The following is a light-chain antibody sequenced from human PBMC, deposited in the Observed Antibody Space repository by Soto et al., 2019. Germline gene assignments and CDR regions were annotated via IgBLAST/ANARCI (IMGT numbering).Light chain of an antibody. CDR1: QTVSTSY. CDR2: ATS. V-gene: IGKV3-20*01. Sequence: EILLTQSPGTLSLSPGERATLSCRASQTVSTSYFAWYQQKPGQAPRLLIYATSNRATGIPDRFSGSGSGTDFSLTITRLEPEDFAVYYCHQYGSSPFTFGGGTKVEIK. CDR3: HQYGSSPFT. J-gene: IGKJ4*01.